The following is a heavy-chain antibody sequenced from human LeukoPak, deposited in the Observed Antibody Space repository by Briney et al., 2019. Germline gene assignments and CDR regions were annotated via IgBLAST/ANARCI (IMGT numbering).Heavy chain of an antibody. CDR2: ISGSGGST. D-gene: IGHD3-22*01. CDR1: GFTFSSYA. Sequence: GGSLRLSCAASGFTFSSYAMSWVRQAPGKGLEWVSAISGSGGSTYYADSVKGRFTISRDNSKNTLYLQMNSLRAEDTAVYYCAKDKDYYDSSGYYFDAFDIWGQGTMVTVPS. J-gene: IGHJ3*02. V-gene: IGHV3-23*01. CDR3: AKDKDYYDSSGYYFDAFDI.